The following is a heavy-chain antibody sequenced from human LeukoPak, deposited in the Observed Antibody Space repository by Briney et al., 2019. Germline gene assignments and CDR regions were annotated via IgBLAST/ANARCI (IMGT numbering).Heavy chain of an antibody. J-gene: IGHJ1*01. CDR1: GFTFSSYA. V-gene: IGHV3-23*01. D-gene: IGHD6-19*01. Sequence: TGGSLRLSCAASGFTFSSYAMSWVRQAPGKGLEWVSAISGSGGSTYYADSVKGRFTISRDNSKNTLYLQMNSLRAEDTAAYYCASRIAVAGIQHWGQGTLVTVSS. CDR2: ISGSGGST. CDR3: ASRIAVAGIQH.